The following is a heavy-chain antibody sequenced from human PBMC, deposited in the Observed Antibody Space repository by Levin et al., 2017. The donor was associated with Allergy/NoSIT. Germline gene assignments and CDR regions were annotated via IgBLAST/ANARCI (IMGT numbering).Heavy chain of an antibody. J-gene: IGHJ4*02. CDR2: VYWRGLT. CDR3: ARRDQYKSGWVPGFDY. D-gene: IGHD6-19*01. Sequence: SETLSLTCTVSGDSVSGDSISSSTYYWGWIRQSPGTGLQWIGSVYWRGLTQYNPSLKSRVTISFDTSENRFSLKLTSVTAADTAVYYCARRDQYKSGWVPGFDYWGQGTLVTVSS. CDR1: GDSISSSTYY. V-gene: IGHV4-39*01.